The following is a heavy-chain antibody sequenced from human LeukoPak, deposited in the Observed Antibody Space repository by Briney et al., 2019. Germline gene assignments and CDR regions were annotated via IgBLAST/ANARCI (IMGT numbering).Heavy chain of an antibody. CDR3: AKDPYGTRYFDY. CDR1: GFTFSGYW. D-gene: IGHD2-2*01. CDR2: INLDGSGK. J-gene: IGHJ4*02. Sequence: GGSLRLSCAASGFTFSGYWMTWVRQAPGKGLEWVANINLDGSGKDYVDSVKGRFAISRDNAKNSLSLQMNSLRAEDTAVYYCAKDPYGTRYFDYWGQGTLVTVSS. V-gene: IGHV3-7*01.